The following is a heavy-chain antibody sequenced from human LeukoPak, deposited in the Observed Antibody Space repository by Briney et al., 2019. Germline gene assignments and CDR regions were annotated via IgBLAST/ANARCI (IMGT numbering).Heavy chain of an antibody. Sequence: PGGSLRLSCAASGFTFRTYGMHWVRQAPGQGLEWVAIIWYDESDKYYADSVKGRFAISRDNSKNTLYLQMNSLQVEDTAVYYCAREGGQQLGSFDYWGQGTLVTVTS. J-gene: IGHJ4*02. CDR3: AREGGQQLGSFDY. CDR2: IWYDESDK. V-gene: IGHV3-33*01. CDR1: GFTFRTYG. D-gene: IGHD6-13*01.